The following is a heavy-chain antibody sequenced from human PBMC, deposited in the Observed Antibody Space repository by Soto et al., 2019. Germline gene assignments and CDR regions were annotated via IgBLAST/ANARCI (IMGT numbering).Heavy chain of an antibody. Sequence: PSETLTLTCSVSGGSISSGDYYWNWIRQPPGKGLEWIGHIYYSGSTYYNSSLKSRVTISLDTSKNQFSLKLSSVTAADTAVYYCAGQPTARSYYDLGSYYYYYAMDVWGQGTTVTVSS. CDR3: AGQPTARSYYDLGSYYYYYAMDV. CDR2: IYYSGST. J-gene: IGHJ6*02. CDR1: GGSISSGDYY. D-gene: IGHD3-10*01. V-gene: IGHV4-30-4*01.